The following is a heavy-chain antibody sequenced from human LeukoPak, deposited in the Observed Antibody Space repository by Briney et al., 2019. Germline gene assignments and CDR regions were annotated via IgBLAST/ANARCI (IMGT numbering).Heavy chain of an antibody. V-gene: IGHV4-61*02. CDR2: IYTSGST. J-gene: IGHJ4*02. CDR3: AREVYCDTSGFYSYFDY. CDR1: GDSISSGRYY. D-gene: IGHD3-22*01. Sequence: PSQTLSLTCTVSGDSISSGRYYWSWIRQPAGKGLEWIGRIYTSGSTNYNPSLKSRVTISVDTSENQFPLKLSSVTAAGTAVYYCAREVYCDTSGFYSYFDYWGQGTLVSVSS.